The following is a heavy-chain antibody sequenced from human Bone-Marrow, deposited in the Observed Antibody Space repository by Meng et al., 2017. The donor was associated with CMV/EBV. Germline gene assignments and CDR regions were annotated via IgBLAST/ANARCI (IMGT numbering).Heavy chain of an antibody. V-gene: IGHV4-34*01. CDR3: ARRYSSSSYYFDY. D-gene: IGHD6-13*01. CDR2: INHSGST. J-gene: IGHJ4*02. Sequence: SETLSLTCAVYGGSFSGYYWSWIRQPPGKGLEWIGEINHSGSTNYNPSLKSRVTISVDTSKNQFSLKLSSVTAADTAVYYCARRYSSSSYYFDYWGQGTLVTFSS. CDR1: GGSFSGYY.